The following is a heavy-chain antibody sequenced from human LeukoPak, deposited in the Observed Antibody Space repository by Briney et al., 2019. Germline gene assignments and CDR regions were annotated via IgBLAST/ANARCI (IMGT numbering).Heavy chain of an antibody. CDR2: IYYSGST. CDR3: AREGIAALDAFDI. Sequence: PSETLSLTCTVAGGSISSYYWSWIRQPPGKGLDWIGYIYYSGSTNYNPSLKSRVTISVDTSKNQFSLKLSSVTAADTAVYYCAREGIAALDAFDIWGQGTMVTVSS. D-gene: IGHD6-13*01. J-gene: IGHJ3*02. V-gene: IGHV4-59*01. CDR1: GGSISSYY.